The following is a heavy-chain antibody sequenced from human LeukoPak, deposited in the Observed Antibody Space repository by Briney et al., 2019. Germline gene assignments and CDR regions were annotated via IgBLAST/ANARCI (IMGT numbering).Heavy chain of an antibody. V-gene: IGHV1-69*04. CDR2: IIPILGIA. CDR3: AGRDGRDLARDY. CDR1: GGTFSSYA. Sequence: EASVKVSRKASGGTFSSYAISWVRQAPGQGLEWMGRIIPILGIANYAQKFQGRVTITADKSTSTTYMELSSLRSEDTAVYYCAGRDGRDLARDYWGQGTLVTVSS. D-gene: IGHD5-24*01. J-gene: IGHJ4*02.